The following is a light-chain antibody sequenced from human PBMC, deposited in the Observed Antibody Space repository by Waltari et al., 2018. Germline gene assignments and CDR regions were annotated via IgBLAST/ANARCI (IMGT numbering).Light chain of an antibody. CDR2: AAS. V-gene: IGKV1-39*01. CDR3: QQSYSTPPVT. Sequence: DIQMTQSPSSLSASVGDRVTTTCRASQSISSYLNWYQQKPGKAPTLLIYAASSLQSGVPSRFSGSGSGTDFTLTISSLQPEDFATYYCQQSYSTPPVTFGPGTKVDIK. CDR1: QSISSY. J-gene: IGKJ3*01.